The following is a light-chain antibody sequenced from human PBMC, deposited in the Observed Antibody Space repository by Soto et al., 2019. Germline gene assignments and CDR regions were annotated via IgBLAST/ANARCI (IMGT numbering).Light chain of an antibody. CDR1: SSDVGGYDF. V-gene: IGLV2-14*01. Sequence: QSALTQPASVSGSPGQSITISCTGTSSDVGGYDFVSWYRQYPGQAPKILIYEVTHRPSGVPDRFSGSKSGNTASLTISGLQADDEADYYCSSYTITSSPVLGPGTKLTVL. CDR3: SSYTITSSPV. J-gene: IGLJ1*01. CDR2: EVT.